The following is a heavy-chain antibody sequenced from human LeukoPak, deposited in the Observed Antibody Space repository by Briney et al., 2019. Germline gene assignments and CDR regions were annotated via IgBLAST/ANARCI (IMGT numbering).Heavy chain of an antibody. J-gene: IGHJ4*02. CDR1: GGSFSGYY. V-gene: IGHV4-34*01. CDR2: INHSGST. Sequence: SETLSLTCAVYGGSFSGYYWSWIRQPPGKGLEWIGEINHSGSTNYNPSLKSRVTISVDTSKNQFSLKLSSVTAADTAVYYCARDDYDSSGYYSTYWGQGTLVTVSS. CDR3: ARDDYDSSGYYSTY. D-gene: IGHD3-22*01.